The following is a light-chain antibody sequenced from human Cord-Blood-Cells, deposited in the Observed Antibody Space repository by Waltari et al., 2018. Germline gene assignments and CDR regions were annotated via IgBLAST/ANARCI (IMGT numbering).Light chain of an antibody. V-gene: IGKV1-39*01. Sequence: IQMTQSPSSLSPSVGARVPITCRASQRNSSYLNWSHQKPGKAPKLLIYAASSLQSGVPSRFSGSGSGTDFTLTISSLQPEDFATYYCQQSYSTPFVTFGGGTKVEIK. CDR3: QQSYSTPFVT. CDR1: QRNSSY. CDR2: AAS. J-gene: IGKJ4*01.